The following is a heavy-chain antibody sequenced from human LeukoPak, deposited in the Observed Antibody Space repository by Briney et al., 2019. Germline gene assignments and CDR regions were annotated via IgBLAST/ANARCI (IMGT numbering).Heavy chain of an antibody. CDR2: ISKDGDST. CDR3: ARGGFGSN. Sequence: GGSLRLSCAASGFIFRNFAMYWARQAPGKGLEYVSAISKDGDSTYYPNSMQGRFTISRDNSKNTLYLQMASLTPEDMDVYYCARGGFGSNWGQGTLVTVSS. D-gene: IGHD6-13*01. CDR1: GFIFRNFA. J-gene: IGHJ4*02. V-gene: IGHV3-64*01.